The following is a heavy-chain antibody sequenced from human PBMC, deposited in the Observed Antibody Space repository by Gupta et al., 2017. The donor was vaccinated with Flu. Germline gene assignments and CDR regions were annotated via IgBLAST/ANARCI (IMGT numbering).Heavy chain of an antibody. Sequence: EVQLVESGGGLVQLGGSLRLFCSASGFTFSDYWMSWVRQAPGKGLEWVANIKRDGSEKYYVDSVKGRFTISRDNAKSSLDLQMNSLRAEDTAVYYCARRYFDYWGQGTLVTVSS. V-gene: IGHV3-7*01. CDR1: GFTFSDYW. J-gene: IGHJ4*02. CDR3: ARRYFDY. CDR2: IKRDGSEK.